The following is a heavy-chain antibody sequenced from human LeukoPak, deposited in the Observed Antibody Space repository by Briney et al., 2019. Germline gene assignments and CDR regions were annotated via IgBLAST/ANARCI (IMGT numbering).Heavy chain of an antibody. CDR2: MKPDSGYT. D-gene: IGHD2-2*02. CDR1: GYTFTSYD. J-gene: IGHJ5*02. Sequence: GASVKVSCKASGYTFTSYDFNWVRQAPGQGLEWMGWMKPDSGYTGYAQKFQGRVTITADESTSTAHMELSSLRSEDTAVYYCARAHVYCSSTSCYTFDPWGQGTLVTVSS. V-gene: IGHV1-8*01. CDR3: ARAHVYCSSTSCYTFDP.